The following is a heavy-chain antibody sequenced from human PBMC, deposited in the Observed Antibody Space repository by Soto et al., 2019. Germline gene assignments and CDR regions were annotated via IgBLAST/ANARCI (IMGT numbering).Heavy chain of an antibody. Sequence: QVQLVQSGAEVKKPGSSVRVSCKTSGDTFSRYTVNWVRQAPRQGLEWMGGIIPRFGTTNYAPTVQDRVTITADESMNTVYMESSSLRSEDTALYYCARGRGLYNSGRSQLDYWGQGTLVTVSS. J-gene: IGHJ4*02. D-gene: IGHD1-1*01. V-gene: IGHV1-69*01. CDR1: GDTFSRYT. CDR2: IIPRFGTT. CDR3: ARGRGLYNSGRSQLDY.